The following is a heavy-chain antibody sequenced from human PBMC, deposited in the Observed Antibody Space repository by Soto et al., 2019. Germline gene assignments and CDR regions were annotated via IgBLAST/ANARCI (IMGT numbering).Heavy chain of an antibody. CDR3: ARWANYYDSSGYFDWFDS. CDR2: ISAYNGNT. J-gene: IGHJ5*01. D-gene: IGHD3-22*01. V-gene: IGHV1-18*01. CDR1: GYTFTSYG. Sequence: GASVKVSCKASGYTFTSYGISWVRQAPGQGLEWMGWISAYNGNTNYAQKLQGRVTMTTDTSTSTAYMELRSLRSDDTAVYYCARWANYYDSSGYFDWFDSSGQGTLVTVSS.